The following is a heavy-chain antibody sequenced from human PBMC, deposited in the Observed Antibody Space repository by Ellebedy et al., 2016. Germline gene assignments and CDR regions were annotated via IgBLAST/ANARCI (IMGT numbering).Heavy chain of an antibody. V-gene: IGHV3-11*06. CDR1: GFTFSDYY. CDR2: ISSSSSYT. CDR3: ARDTLRGGYLYYYYGMDV. D-gene: IGHD3-22*01. J-gene: IGHJ6*02. Sequence: GGSLRLSCAASGFTFSDYYMSWIRQAPGKGLEWVSYISSSSSYTNYADSVKGRFTISRDNAKNSLYLQMNSLRAEDTAVYYCARDTLRGGYLYYYYGMDVWGQGTTVTVSS.